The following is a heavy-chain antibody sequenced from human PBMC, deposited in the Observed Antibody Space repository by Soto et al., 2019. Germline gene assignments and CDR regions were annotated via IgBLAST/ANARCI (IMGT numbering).Heavy chain of an antibody. Sequence: KPSETLSLTCTVSGGSISSTDHYWGWIRQPPGKGLEWLGRIYYAGSTFHNPSLKRRATISVDTSRNQFSLRLSSVTASDTAVYYCARLDLHCLRGSSDDYHFYGLDVWGQGTTVTVSS. CDR3: ARLDLHCLRGSSDDYHFYGLDV. CDR2: IYYAGST. J-gene: IGHJ6*02. D-gene: IGHD2-15*01. V-gene: IGHV4-39*01. CDR1: GGSISSTDHY.